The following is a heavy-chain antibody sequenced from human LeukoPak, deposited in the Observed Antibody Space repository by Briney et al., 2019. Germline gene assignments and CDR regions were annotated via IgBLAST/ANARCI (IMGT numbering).Heavy chain of an antibody. Sequence: PSDTLSLTCTVSGGSISSSSYYWGWIRQPPGKGLEWIGTMFYAGDTFYNPSLESRVTISVDTSKNQFSLKLTSVTAADRAVYYCARTDSGRFSYFDYWGQGTLVTVSS. CDR3: ARTDSGRFSYFDY. D-gene: IGHD5-12*01. CDR1: GGSISSSSYY. J-gene: IGHJ4*02. V-gene: IGHV4-39*01. CDR2: MFYAGDT.